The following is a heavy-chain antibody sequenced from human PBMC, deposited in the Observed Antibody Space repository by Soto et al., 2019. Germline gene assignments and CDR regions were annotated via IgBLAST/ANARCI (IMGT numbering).Heavy chain of an antibody. CDR1: GFTFSSYA. CDR3: AKVELRAQRYPTMDV. J-gene: IGHJ6*03. V-gene: IGHV3-23*01. D-gene: IGHD3-10*01. Sequence: EVQLLESGGGLVQPGGSLRLSCAASGFTFSSYAMSWVRQAPGKGLEWVSAISGSGGSTYYADSVKGRFTISRDNSKNKLYLQMNRLRAEDTAVYYCAKVELRAQRYPTMDVWGKGTTVTVSS. CDR2: ISGSGGST.